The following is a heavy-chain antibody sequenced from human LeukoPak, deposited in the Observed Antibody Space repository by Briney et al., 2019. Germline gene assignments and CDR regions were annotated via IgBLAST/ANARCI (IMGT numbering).Heavy chain of an antibody. Sequence: GGSLRLSCAASGFTFSSYWMSWVRQAPGKGLEWVANIKQDGSEKYYVDSVKGRFTISRDNAKNSLYLQMNSLRAEDTAVYYCAKLWLGPTYSSSWYYFDYWGQGTLVTVSS. CDR1: GFTFSSYW. V-gene: IGHV3-7*01. CDR2: IKQDGSEK. CDR3: AKLWLGPTYSSSWYYFDY. J-gene: IGHJ4*02. D-gene: IGHD6-13*01.